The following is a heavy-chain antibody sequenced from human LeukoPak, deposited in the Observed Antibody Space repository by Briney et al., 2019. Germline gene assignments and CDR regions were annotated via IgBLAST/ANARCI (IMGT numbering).Heavy chain of an antibody. J-gene: IGHJ6*02. CDR1: GFTFSIYS. V-gene: IGHV3-21*01. Sequence: GGPLTLPCAASGFTFSIYSMQCLRHAPGRGLEWVSSNCSSSSYIYYGHPEKGRYPIPRDNAKNSLYLKMNSLRAEDTAVYYCARDIWGYCSGGSCAPRGMDVWGQGTTVTVSS. D-gene: IGHD2-15*01. CDR3: ARDIWGYCSGGSCAPRGMDV. CDR2: NCSSSSYI.